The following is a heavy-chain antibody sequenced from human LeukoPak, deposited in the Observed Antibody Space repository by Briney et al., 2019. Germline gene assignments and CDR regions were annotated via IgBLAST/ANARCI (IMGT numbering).Heavy chain of an antibody. CDR3: TRRQLYYYGMDV. CDR1: GFTFGDYA. D-gene: IGHD5-24*01. Sequence: QPGGSLRLSCTASGFTFGDYAMSWVRQAPGKGLEWVGFIRSKAYGVTTEYAASVKGRFTISRDDSKSIAYLQMNSLKTEDTAVYYCTRRQLYYYGMDVWGQGTTVTVSS. J-gene: IGHJ6*02. CDR2: IRSKAYGVTT. V-gene: IGHV3-49*04.